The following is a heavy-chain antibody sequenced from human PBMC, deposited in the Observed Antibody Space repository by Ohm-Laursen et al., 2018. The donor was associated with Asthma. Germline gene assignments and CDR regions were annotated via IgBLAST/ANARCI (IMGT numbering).Heavy chain of an antibody. V-gene: IGHV4-59*01. D-gene: IGHD6-19*01. CDR3: ARRPSGWYYFDY. CDR1: GGSISSFY. Sequence: TLSLTCTVSGGSISSFYWSWIRQPPGKGLEWIGYIYYSGSTNYNPSLKSRVTISLDTSKNQFSLKLSSVTAADTAVYYCARRPSGWYYFDYWGQGILVTVPS. J-gene: IGHJ4*02. CDR2: IYYSGST.